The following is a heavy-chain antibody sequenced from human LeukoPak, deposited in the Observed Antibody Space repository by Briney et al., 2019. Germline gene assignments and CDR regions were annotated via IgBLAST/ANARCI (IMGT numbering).Heavy chain of an antibody. CDR2: IDPSDSYT. D-gene: IGHD2-2*02. CDR1: GYSFTSYW. Sequence: GESLRISCNGSGYSFTSYWISWVRQMPGKGVEVMGRIDPSDSYTNYSPSFRGHVTISADKPISTAYLQWSSLKASDTAMYYGASSYCSSTSCYIKWFDPWGQGTLVTVSS. J-gene: IGHJ5*02. CDR3: ASSYCSSTSCYIKWFDP. V-gene: IGHV5-10-1*01.